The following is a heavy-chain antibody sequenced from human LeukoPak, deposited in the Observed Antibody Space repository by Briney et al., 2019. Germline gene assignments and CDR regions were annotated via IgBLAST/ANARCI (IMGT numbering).Heavy chain of an antibody. D-gene: IGHD3-22*01. CDR3: ARYYYDSSGYYYFDY. Sequence: GGSLRLSCAASGFNFRDYYMSWIRQAPGKGLEYISYSSGSGSTIYYADSVKGRFTISRDNAKNSLSLQMNSLRAEDTAVYFCARYYYDSSGYYYFDYWGQGTLVTVSS. V-gene: IGHV3-11*01. CDR2: SSGSGSTI. CDR1: GFNFRDYY. J-gene: IGHJ4*02.